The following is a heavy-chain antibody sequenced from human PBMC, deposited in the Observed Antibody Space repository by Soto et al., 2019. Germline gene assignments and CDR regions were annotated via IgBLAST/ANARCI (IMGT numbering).Heavy chain of an antibody. V-gene: IGHV1-18*01. Sequence: GASVKVSCKASGYTFISYGISWVRQAPGQGLEWMGWISAYNGNTNYAQKLQGRVTMTTDTSTSTAYMELRSLRSDDTAVYYCARAMSTVTTTPLEYWGQGTLVTVSS. CDR1: GYTFISYG. D-gene: IGHD4-4*01. CDR2: ISAYNGNT. J-gene: IGHJ4*02. CDR3: ARAMSTVTTTPLEY.